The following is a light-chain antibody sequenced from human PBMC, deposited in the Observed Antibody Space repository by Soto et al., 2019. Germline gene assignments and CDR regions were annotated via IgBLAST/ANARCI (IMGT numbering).Light chain of an antibody. J-gene: IGLJ3*02. CDR2: LEGSGSY. CDR1: SGHSSYT. CDR3: ETWDSNTNWV. V-gene: IGLV4-60*02. Sequence: QAVVTQSSSASTSLGSSVKLNCTLSSGHSSYTIAWHQQQPGKAPRYLMKLEGSGSYNKGSGVPDRFSGSSSGADRYLTISNLQFEDEADYYCETWDSNTNWVFGGGTKVTVL.